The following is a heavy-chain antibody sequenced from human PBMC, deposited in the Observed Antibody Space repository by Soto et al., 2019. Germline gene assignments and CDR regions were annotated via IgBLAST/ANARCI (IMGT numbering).Heavy chain of an antibody. CDR3: ARDLDCTNGVCPDNDFDY. CDR1: GYTFTSYY. CDR2: ISPSGGST. Sequence: GASVKVSCKASGYTFTSYYMHWVRQAPGQGLEWMGIISPSGGSTNYAQKFQGRVTMTTDTSTSTAYMELRSLRSDDTAVYYCARDLDCTNGVCPDNDFDYWGQGTLVTVSS. D-gene: IGHD2-8*01. V-gene: IGHV1-46*01. J-gene: IGHJ4*02.